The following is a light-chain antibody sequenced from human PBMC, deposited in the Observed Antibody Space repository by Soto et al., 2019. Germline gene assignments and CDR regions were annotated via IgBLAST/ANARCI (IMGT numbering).Light chain of an antibody. J-gene: IGKJ1*01. V-gene: IGKV3-20*01. CDR2: GAS. Sequence: EFVLTQSAGTLSLSPGGRATLSCRASQSVSRRLAWYQQRPGQSPRLLISGASMRASGVPVRFIGSGSGTDFTLTITRLEPEDFAVYYCQQYDTSPRTFGQGTKVDIK. CDR1: QSVSRR. CDR3: QQYDTSPRT.